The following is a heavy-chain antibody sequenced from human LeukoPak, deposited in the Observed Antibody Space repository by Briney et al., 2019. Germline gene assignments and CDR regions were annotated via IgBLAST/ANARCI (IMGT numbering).Heavy chain of an antibody. CDR2: INHSGST. D-gene: IGHD3-9*01. CDR3: ARQYLLYDILTGYSHYYYYMDV. J-gene: IGHJ6*03. V-gene: IGHV4-34*01. CDR1: GGFFSGYY. Sequence: SETLSLTCAVYGGFFSGYYWSWIRQPPGKGLEWIGEINHSGSTNYNPSLKSRVTISVDTSKNQFSLKLSSVTAADTAVYYCARQYLLYDILTGYSHYYYYMDVWGKGTTVTISS.